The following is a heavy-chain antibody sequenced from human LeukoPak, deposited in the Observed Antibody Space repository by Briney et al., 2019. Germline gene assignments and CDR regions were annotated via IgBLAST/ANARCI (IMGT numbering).Heavy chain of an antibody. Sequence: ASVKVSCKASGYTFTSYGISWVRQAPGQGLEWVGWISAYNGNANYAQKLQGRVTMTTDTSTSTAYMELRSLRSDDTAVYYCAREFEQQGNFDYWGQGTLVTVSS. J-gene: IGHJ4*02. CDR3: AREFEQQGNFDY. V-gene: IGHV1-18*01. CDR1: GYTFTSYG. CDR2: ISAYNGNA. D-gene: IGHD6-13*01.